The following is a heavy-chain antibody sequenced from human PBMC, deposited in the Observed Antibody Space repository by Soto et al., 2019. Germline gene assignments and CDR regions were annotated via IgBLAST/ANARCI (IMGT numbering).Heavy chain of an antibody. J-gene: IGHJ6*03. D-gene: IGHD3-3*01. Sequence: EVQLLESGGGLVQPGGSLRLSCAASGFTFSSYAMSWVRQAPGKGLEWVSAISGSGGSTYYADSVKGRFTISRDKSKNTVYLQMNSVRAEDTAVYYCAKIKYSDFWSGYYYYMDVWGKGTTVTVSS. CDR1: GFTFSSYA. V-gene: IGHV3-23*01. CDR3: AKIKYSDFWSGYYYYMDV. CDR2: ISGSGGST.